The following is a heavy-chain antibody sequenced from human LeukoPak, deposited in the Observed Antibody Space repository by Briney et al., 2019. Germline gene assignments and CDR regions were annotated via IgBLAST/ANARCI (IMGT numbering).Heavy chain of an antibody. CDR1: GFTFSSYD. J-gene: IGHJ3*01. V-gene: IGHV3-21*03. Sequence: GGSLRLSCAASGFTFSSYDMTWVRQAPGRGLEWVSSIRPSGDNTYYGDSVKGRFTISRDNAKNSLYLQMNSLRADDTAVYYCARVRVATTGRYDALNLWGQGTMVTVSS. CDR2: IRPSGDNT. CDR3: ARVRVATTGRYDALNL. D-gene: IGHD5-12*01.